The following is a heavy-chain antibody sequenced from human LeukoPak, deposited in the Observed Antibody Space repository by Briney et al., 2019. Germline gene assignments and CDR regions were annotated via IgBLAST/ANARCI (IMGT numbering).Heavy chain of an antibody. Sequence: SETLSLTCTVSGGSISSGSYYWSWIRQPAGKGLEWIGHIYTSGSTNYNPSLKSRVTISVDTSKNQFSLKLSSVTAADTAVYYCARGSDYYYYMDVWGKGTTVTVSS. V-gene: IGHV4-61*09. CDR2: IYTSGST. CDR3: ARGSDYYYYMDV. J-gene: IGHJ6*03. CDR1: GGSISSGSYY.